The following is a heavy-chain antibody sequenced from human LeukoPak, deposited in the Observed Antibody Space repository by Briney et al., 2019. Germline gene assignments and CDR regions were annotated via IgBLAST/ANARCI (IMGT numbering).Heavy chain of an antibody. CDR1: GYTFTSYY. CDR2: INPSGGST. J-gene: IGHJ4*02. D-gene: IGHD3-22*01. CDR3: ARDPDSSGYYGYFDY. V-gene: IGHV1-46*01. Sequence: ASVKVSCKAPGYTFTSYYMHWVRQTPGQGLEWMGIINPSGGSTSYAQKFQGRVTMTRDTSTSTVYMELSSLRSEDTAVYYCARDPDSSGYYGYFDYWGQGTLVTVSP.